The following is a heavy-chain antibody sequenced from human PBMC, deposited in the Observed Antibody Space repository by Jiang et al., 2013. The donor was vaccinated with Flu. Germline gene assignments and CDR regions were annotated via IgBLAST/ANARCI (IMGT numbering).Heavy chain of an antibody. CDR1: GGSISSSSYY. V-gene: IGHV4-39*01. D-gene: IGHD3-22*01. J-gene: IGHJ4*02. CDR2: SIIVGAP. Sequence: GLVKPSETLSLTCTVSGGSISSSSYYWGWIRQPPGRGWSGLGVSIIVGAPTTTRPSTSRVTISVDTSKNQFSLKLSSVTAADTAVYYCARQTRSLDSSGDNFDYWGQGTLVTVSS. CDR3: ARQTRSLDSSGDNFDY.